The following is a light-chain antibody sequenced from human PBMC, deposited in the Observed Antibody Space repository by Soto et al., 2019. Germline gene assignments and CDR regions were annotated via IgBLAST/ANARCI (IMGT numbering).Light chain of an antibody. Sequence: DIQMTQSPSTLSASVGDRVTITCRASQSIINYLAWYQRRPGRAPKLLIYDVSTLQSGVPSRFSGSGSGTEFTLTISSLQPDDSATYYCQQYDSYWTFGQGTKVDI. CDR3: QQYDSYWT. CDR1: QSIINY. CDR2: DVS. J-gene: IGKJ1*01. V-gene: IGKV1-5*01.